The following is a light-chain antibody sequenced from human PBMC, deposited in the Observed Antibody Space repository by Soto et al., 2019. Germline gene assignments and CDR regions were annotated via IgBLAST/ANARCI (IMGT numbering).Light chain of an antibody. J-gene: IGKJ2*01. V-gene: IGKV3-11*01. CDR3: QQRSNWPPYT. CDR1: QSVSSY. CDR2: DAS. Sequence: EIVLTQSPATLSLSPGERATLSCRASQSVSSYLAWYHQKPGQAPRLLIYDASNRATGIPTRFSGGGSGTDFTLTISSVAPEDFGVYSCQQRSNWPPYTFGQGTKLEIK.